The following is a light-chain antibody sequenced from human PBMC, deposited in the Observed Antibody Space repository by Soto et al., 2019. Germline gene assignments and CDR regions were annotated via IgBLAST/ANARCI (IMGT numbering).Light chain of an antibody. J-gene: IGLJ1*01. CDR1: SSDVGGYDY. CDR3: TSYKSTTTRV. CDR2: EVS. V-gene: IGLV2-14*01. Sequence: SVLTQPASVSGSPGQSITISCTGTSSDVGGYDYVSWYQHHPGKAPKVMIYEVSNRPSGVSNRFSGSKSGNTASLTISGLQDEDEAASYCTSYKSTTTRVFGTGTKVTVL.